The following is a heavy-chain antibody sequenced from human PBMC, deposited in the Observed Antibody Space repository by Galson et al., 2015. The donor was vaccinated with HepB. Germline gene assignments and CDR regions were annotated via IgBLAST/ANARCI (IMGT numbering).Heavy chain of an antibody. Sequence: SLRLSCAASGFTVSFNYMSWVRQGPGNGLEWVSVIYSGGRAYYADSVKGRFTISRDNSKNTLYIQMNSLRAEDTAVYYCASTRSSWYPYFDYWGQGTLVTVSS. CDR1: GFTVSFNY. J-gene: IGHJ4*02. CDR2: IYSGGRA. D-gene: IGHD6-13*01. V-gene: IGHV3-66*02. CDR3: ASTRSSWYPYFDY.